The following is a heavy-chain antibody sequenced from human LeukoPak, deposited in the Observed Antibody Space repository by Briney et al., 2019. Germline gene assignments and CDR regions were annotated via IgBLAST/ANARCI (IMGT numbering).Heavy chain of an antibody. CDR2: ISGNGGST. CDR3: ARDPGYAIYYFDY. CDR1: GFTFSSYA. D-gene: IGHD3-9*01. V-gene: IGHV3-23*01. J-gene: IGHJ4*02. Sequence: GGSLRLSCAASGFTFSSYAMSWVRQAPGKGLEWVSAISGNGGSTYYADSVRGRFTISRDNSKNTLYLQMNSLRAEDTAVFYCARDPGYAIYYFDYWGQGTLVTVSS.